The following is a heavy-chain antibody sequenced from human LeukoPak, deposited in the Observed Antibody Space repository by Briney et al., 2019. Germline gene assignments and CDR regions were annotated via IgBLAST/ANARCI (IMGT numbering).Heavy chain of an antibody. J-gene: IGHJ4*02. V-gene: IGHV4-34*01. CDR2: INHSGST. CDR3: ARGIPKWRVGATGFDY. Sequence: SETLSLTCAVYGGSFSGYYWSWIRQPPGKGLEWIGEINHSGSTNYNPSLKSRVTISVDTSKNQFSLKLSSVTAADTAVYYCARGIPKWRVGATGFDYWGQGTLVTVSS. D-gene: IGHD1-26*01. CDR1: GGSFSGYY.